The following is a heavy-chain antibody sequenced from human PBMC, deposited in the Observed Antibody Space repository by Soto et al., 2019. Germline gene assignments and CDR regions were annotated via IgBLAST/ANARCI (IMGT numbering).Heavy chain of an antibody. D-gene: IGHD6-6*01. CDR3: AREVAARPRPGYYYYGMDV. Sequence: EVQLVESGGGLVKPGGSLRLSCAASGFTFSSYSMNWVRQAPGKGLEWVSSISSSSSYIYYADSVKGRFTISRDNAKNSLYLQMNSLRAEDTAVYYCAREVAARPRPGYYYYGMDVWGQGTTVTVSS. J-gene: IGHJ6*02. CDR1: GFTFSSYS. CDR2: ISSSSSYI. V-gene: IGHV3-21*01.